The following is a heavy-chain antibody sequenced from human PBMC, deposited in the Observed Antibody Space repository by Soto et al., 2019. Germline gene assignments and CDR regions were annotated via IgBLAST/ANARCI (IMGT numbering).Heavy chain of an antibody. Sequence: GASVKVSCKAPCYTFTSYGISLLRHSPGQGLEWMGWISAYNGNTNYAQKLQGRVTMTTDTSTSTAYMELRSLRSDDTAVYYCARTPDWLLPPGDYWGQGTLVTVSS. D-gene: IGHD3-9*01. V-gene: IGHV1-18*01. CDR1: CYTFTSYG. CDR3: ARTPDWLLPPGDY. CDR2: ISAYNGNT. J-gene: IGHJ4*02.